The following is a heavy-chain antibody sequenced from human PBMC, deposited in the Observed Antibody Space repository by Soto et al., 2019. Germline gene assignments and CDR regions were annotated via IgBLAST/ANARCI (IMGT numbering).Heavy chain of an antibody. CDR2: IYYSGST. CDR3: ARHNWNYPFDP. Sequence: SETLSLTCTVSGGSISTYYWSWIRQSPGKGLEWIGYIYYSGSTKYNPSLKSRVTISVDTSKNQCSLKVSSVTAADTAVYYCARHNWNYPFDPWGQGTLVTVSS. D-gene: IGHD1-7*01. CDR1: GGSISTYY. J-gene: IGHJ5*02. V-gene: IGHV4-59*08.